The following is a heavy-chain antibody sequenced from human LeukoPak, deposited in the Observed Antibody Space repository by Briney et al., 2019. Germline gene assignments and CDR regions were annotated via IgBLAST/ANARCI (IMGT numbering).Heavy chain of an antibody. D-gene: IGHD3-10*02. CDR2: ISYDGSNK. V-gene: IGHV3-30-3*01. CDR3: ARDLHYYVAMDV. Sequence: HTGGSLRLSCAASGFTFSSYAMHWVRQAPGKGLEWVAVISYDGSNKYYADSVKGRFTISRDNSKSMLFLQLNSLRAEDTALYYCARDLHYYVAMDVWGQGTTVTVSS. J-gene: IGHJ6*02. CDR1: GFTFSSYA.